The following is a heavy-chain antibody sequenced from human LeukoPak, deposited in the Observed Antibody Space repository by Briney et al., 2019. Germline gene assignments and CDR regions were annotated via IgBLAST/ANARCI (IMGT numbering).Heavy chain of an antibody. V-gene: IGHV1-58*01. J-gene: IGHJ6*02. Sequence: GASVKVSCKASGFTFTSSAVQWVRQARGQRLEWIGWIVVGSGNTNYAQKFQERVTITRDMSTSTAYMELSSLRSEDTAVYYCAIPKEGYCSGGSCYSGPNYYYYYGMDVWGQGTTVTVSS. D-gene: IGHD2-15*01. CDR1: GFTFTSSA. CDR3: AIPKEGYCSGGSCYSGPNYYYYYGMDV. CDR2: IVVGSGNT.